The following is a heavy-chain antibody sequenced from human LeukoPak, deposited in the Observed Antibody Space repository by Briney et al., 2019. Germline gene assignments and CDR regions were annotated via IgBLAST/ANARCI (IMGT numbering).Heavy chain of an antibody. CDR1: GFAFSSYA. Sequence: GGSLRLSCTASGFAFSSYAMTWVRQAPGKRLECVSGISGSGGSTYYADSVRGRFTISRDNSKNTLYLQMNSLRAEDTAVYYCAREEATAGHTFDYWGQGTLVTVPS. CDR2: ISGSGGST. J-gene: IGHJ4*02. V-gene: IGHV3-23*01. CDR3: AREEATAGHTFDY. D-gene: IGHD6-13*01.